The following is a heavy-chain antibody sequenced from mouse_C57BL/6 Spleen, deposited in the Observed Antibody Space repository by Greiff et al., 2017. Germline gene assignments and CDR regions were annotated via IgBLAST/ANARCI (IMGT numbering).Heavy chain of an antibody. CDR2: ISSGSSTI. CDR3: ARSYGSFDY. CDR1: GFTFSDYG. D-gene: IGHD1-1*01. V-gene: IGHV5-17*01. Sequence: EVQGVESGGGLVKPGGSLKLSCAASGFTFSDYGMHWVRQAPEKGLEWVAYISSGSSTIYSADTVKGRFTIYRDNAKNTLFLQMTSLRSEDTAMYYCARSYGSFDYWGQGTTLTVSS. J-gene: IGHJ2*01.